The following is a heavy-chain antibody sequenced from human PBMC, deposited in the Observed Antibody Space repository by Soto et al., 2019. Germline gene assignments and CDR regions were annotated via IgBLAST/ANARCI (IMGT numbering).Heavy chain of an antibody. J-gene: IGHJ3*02. D-gene: IGHD3-3*01. V-gene: IGHV3-33*01. Sequence: PGGSLRLSCAASGFTFSSYGMHWVRQAPGKGLEWVAVIWYDGSNKYYADSVKGRFTISRDNSKNTLYLQMNSLRAEDTAVYYCAGGRFLEWFDGAFDIWGQGTMVTVSS. CDR2: IWYDGSNK. CDR3: AGGRFLEWFDGAFDI. CDR1: GFTFSSYG.